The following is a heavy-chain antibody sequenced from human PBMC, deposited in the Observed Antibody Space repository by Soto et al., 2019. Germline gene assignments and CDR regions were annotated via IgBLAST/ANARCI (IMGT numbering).Heavy chain of an antibody. CDR3: ARDNLLWFGELLSYYYYYYMDV. Sequence: GGSLTLSCAASGFTFSDYYMSWIRQAPGKGLEWVSYISSSGSTIYYADSVKGRFTISRDNAKNSLYLQMNSLRAEDTAVYYCARDNLLWFGELLSYYYYYYMDVWGKGTTVTVSS. J-gene: IGHJ6*03. D-gene: IGHD3-10*01. CDR1: GFTFSDYY. V-gene: IGHV3-11*01. CDR2: ISSSGSTI.